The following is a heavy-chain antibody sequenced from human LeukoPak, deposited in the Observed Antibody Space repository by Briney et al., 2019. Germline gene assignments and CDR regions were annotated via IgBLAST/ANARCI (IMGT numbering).Heavy chain of an antibody. CDR2: ISSSGSTI. CDR3: AREASYYDSSGGFDY. J-gene: IGHJ4*02. V-gene: IGHV3-48*03. D-gene: IGHD3-22*01. Sequence: GGSLRLSCAASGFTFSSYEMNWVRQAPGKGLEWVSYISSSGSTIYYADSVKGRFTISRDNAKNSLYLQMNSLGAEDTAVYYCAREASYYDSSGGFDYWGQGTLVTVSS. CDR1: GFTFSSYE.